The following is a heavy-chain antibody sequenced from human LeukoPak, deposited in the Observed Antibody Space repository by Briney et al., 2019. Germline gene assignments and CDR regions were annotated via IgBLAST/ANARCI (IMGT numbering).Heavy chain of an antibody. CDR3: ARDRGGDGNWYFDL. D-gene: IGHD3-16*01. J-gene: IGHJ2*01. CDR2: ISYDGSNK. V-gene: IGHV3-30*04. CDR1: GFTFSSYA. Sequence: GGSLRLSCAASGFTFSSYAMHWVRQAPGKALEWVAVISYDGSNKYYADSVKGRFTISRDNSKNTLYLQMNSLRAEDTAVYYCARDRGGDGNWYFDLWGRGTLVTVSS.